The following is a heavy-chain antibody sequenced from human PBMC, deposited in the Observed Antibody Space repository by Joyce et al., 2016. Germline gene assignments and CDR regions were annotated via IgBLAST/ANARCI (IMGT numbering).Heavy chain of an antibody. CDR1: GGPFSKFA. CDR3: ARGHCSGGSCKPTFDY. J-gene: IGHJ4*02. CDR2: IIPAVGSP. Sequence: ASGGPFSKFAINWLQQAPGQGLEWMGGIIPAVGSPNDAQHFQGRVTITADESTNTVYMDLSSLRSDDTAIYYCARGHCSGGSCKPTFDYWGQGTVVTVSS. D-gene: IGHD2-8*02. V-gene: IGHV1-69*01.